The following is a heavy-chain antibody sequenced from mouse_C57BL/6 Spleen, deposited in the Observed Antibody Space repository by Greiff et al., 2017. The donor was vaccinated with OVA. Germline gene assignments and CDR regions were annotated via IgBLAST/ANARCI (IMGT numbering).Heavy chain of an antibody. J-gene: IGHJ4*01. Sequence: VQLKQSGPELVKPGASVKISCKASGYSFTGYYMHWVKQSPGNILDWIGYIYPDNGVARYNEKFKGKATLTVDKSSSTAYMELRRLTSEDAAASYCSVDCSYAMDYWGQGTSVTVSS. CDR1: GYSFTGYY. CDR3: SVDCSYAMDY. D-gene: IGHD2-4*01. CDR2: IYPDNGVA. V-gene: IGHV1-31*01.